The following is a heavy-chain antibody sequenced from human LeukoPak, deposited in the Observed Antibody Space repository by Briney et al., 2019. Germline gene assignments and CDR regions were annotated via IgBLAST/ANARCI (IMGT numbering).Heavy chain of an antibody. J-gene: IGHJ4*02. CDR1: GFRFSNYN. CDR2: IGSSSSNYI. V-gene: IGHV3-21*01. Sequence: GGSLRLSCAASGFRFSNYNMNWVRQAPGQRLEWVSSIGSSSSNYIYYADSVKGRFTISRDNAKNLMFLQMNSLRAEDTAVYYCARGVRQWLLTYYLDYWGQGTLVTVSS. CDR3: ARGVRQWLLTYYLDY. D-gene: IGHD6-19*01.